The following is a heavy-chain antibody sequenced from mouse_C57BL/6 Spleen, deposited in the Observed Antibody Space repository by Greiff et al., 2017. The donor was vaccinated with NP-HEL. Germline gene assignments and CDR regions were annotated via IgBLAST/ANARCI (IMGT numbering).Heavy chain of an antibody. CDR2: IDPEDGDT. CDR3: TTGDYGSRLGWFAY. V-gene: IGHV14-1*01. Sequence: EVQLQQSGAELVRPGASVKLSCTASGFNIKDYYMHWVKQRPEQGLEWIGRIDPEDGDTEYAPKFQGKATMTADTSSNTAYLLLSSLTSEDTAVYYCTTGDYGSRLGWFAYWGQGTLVTVSA. J-gene: IGHJ3*01. D-gene: IGHD1-1*01. CDR1: GFNIKDYY.